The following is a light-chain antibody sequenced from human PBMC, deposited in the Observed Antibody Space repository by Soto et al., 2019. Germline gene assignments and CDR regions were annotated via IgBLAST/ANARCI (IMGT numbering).Light chain of an antibody. CDR3: SSYTSTSTWV. CDR1: SSDVGGYNY. CDR2: DVS. J-gene: IGLJ7*01. Sequence: QSALTQPASVSGSPGQSITISCTGTSSDVGGYNYVSWYQQHPGKAPKLIIYDVSNRPSGVSNRFSGSKSGNSASLTISGLQAEDEADYYCSSYTSTSTWVFGRGTQLTVL. V-gene: IGLV2-14*03.